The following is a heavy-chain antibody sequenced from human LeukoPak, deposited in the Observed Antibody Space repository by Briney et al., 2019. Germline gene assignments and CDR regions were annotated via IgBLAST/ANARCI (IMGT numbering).Heavy chain of an antibody. CDR2: ISYDGSNK. D-gene: IGHD5-18*01. J-gene: IGHJ1*01. V-gene: IGHV3-30*18. Sequence: GRSLRLSCAASGFTFDDYAMHWVRQAPGKGLEWVAVISYDGSNKYYADSVKGRFTISRDNSKNTLYLQMNSLRAEDTAVYYCAKDPAYPRGIHFQHWGQGTLVTVSS. CDR1: GFTFDDYA. CDR3: AKDPAYPRGIHFQH.